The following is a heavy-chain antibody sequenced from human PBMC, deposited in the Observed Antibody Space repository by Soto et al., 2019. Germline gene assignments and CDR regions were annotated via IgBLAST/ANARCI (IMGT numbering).Heavy chain of an antibody. D-gene: IGHD4-17*01. Sequence: EVQLLESGGGLVQPGGSLRLSCAASGFTFSSYAMSWVRQAPGKGLEWVSAISGSGGSTYYADSVKGRFTISRDNSKNTLYLQMNSLRAEDTAVYYCAKRVDDSGDYDEWYFDLWGRGTLVTVSS. V-gene: IGHV3-23*01. J-gene: IGHJ2*01. CDR2: ISGSGGST. CDR1: GFTFSSYA. CDR3: AKRVDDSGDYDEWYFDL.